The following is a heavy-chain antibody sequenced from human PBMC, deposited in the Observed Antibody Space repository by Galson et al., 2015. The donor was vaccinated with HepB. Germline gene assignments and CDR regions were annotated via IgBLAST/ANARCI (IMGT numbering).Heavy chain of an antibody. D-gene: IGHD1-14*01. V-gene: IGHV3-23*01. Sequence: SLRLSCAASGFTFSGYAMNWVRQAPGKELEWVSSISTDGGSTHYGDSVKGRFTISRDNSKSTLYLEMNRLRAEDTALYYCAKDRAPHGFDYWGQGALVTVSS. CDR1: GFTFSGYA. J-gene: IGHJ4*02. CDR2: ISTDGGST. CDR3: AKDRAPHGFDY.